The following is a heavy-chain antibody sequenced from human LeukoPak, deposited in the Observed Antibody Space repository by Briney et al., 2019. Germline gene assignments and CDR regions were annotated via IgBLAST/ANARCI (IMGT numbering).Heavy chain of an antibody. D-gene: IGHD3-22*01. J-gene: IGHJ5*02. Sequence: SETLSLTCTVSGGSISNTNYYWGWIRQPPGKGLEWIGSIYYSGSTYYNPSLKSRVTISVDTSRNQSSLNLSSVTAADTAVYYCARYDSSGYYTLRLWFDPWGQGTLVTVSS. CDR1: GGSISNTNYY. V-gene: IGHV4-39*07. CDR2: IYYSGST. CDR3: ARYDSSGYYTLRLWFDP.